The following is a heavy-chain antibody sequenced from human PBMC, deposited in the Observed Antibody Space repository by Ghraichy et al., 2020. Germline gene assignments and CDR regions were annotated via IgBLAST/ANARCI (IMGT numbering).Heavy chain of an antibody. CDR3: VKGRYCSGGSCYGYYFDY. CDR2: ISGTGGST. V-gene: IGHV3-64D*06. Sequence: GGSLRLSCSASGFTFSSSAMHWVRQAPGKGLQYVSVISGTGGSTYYADSVKGRFTISRDNSKNTLYLQMSSLRAEDTAVYYCVKGRYCSGGSCYGYYFDYWGQGTLVTVSS. J-gene: IGHJ4*02. D-gene: IGHD2-15*01. CDR1: GFTFSSSA.